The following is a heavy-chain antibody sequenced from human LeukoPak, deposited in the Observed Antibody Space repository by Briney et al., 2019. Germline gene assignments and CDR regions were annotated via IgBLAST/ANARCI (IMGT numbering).Heavy chain of an antibody. CDR3: AKDTQSGSGSYVGAFDI. CDR1: GFTFSSYG. Sequence: GGSLRLSCAASGFTFSSYGMSWVRQAPGRGLEWVSDISGSGGDRYHADYVKGRFTISRDNSKNTLYLQMYSLRAEDTAVYYCAKDTQSGSGSYVGAFDIWGQGTMVTVSS. CDR2: ISGSGGDR. V-gene: IGHV3-23*01. J-gene: IGHJ3*02. D-gene: IGHD3-10*01.